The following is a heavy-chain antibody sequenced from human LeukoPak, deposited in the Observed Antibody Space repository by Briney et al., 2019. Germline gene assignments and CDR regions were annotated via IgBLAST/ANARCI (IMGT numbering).Heavy chain of an antibody. Sequence: GGSLRLSCGASGFTFSDYGMLWVRQAPGKGLDWVAFIRHDGNKKLYADSVKGRFTISRDNSKNTLYFYVNSLRPDDSAVYYCVKDNPLDYWGQGTLVIVSS. CDR3: VKDNPLDY. CDR1: GFTFSDYG. CDR2: IRHDGNKK. V-gene: IGHV3-30*02. J-gene: IGHJ4*02.